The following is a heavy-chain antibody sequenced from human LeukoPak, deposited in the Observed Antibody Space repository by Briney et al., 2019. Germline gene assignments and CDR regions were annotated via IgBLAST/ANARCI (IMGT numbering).Heavy chain of an antibody. Sequence: GSLRLSCAASGFTVSSKYMSWVRQAPGKGLEWVSLIYSGGSTYYADSVKGRFTISRDNSKNTLYLQMNSLRAEDTAVYYCARDRSPTRDGGDYWGQGTLVTVSS. CDR3: ARDRSPTRDGGDY. CDR2: IYSGGST. D-gene: IGHD3-16*01. J-gene: IGHJ4*02. CDR1: GFTVSSKY. V-gene: IGHV3-66*01.